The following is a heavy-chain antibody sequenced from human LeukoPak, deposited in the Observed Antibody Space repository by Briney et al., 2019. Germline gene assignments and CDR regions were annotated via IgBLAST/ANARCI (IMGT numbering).Heavy chain of an antibody. CDR1: GGSFSGYY. J-gene: IGHJ3*02. CDR2: INHSGST. V-gene: IGHV4-34*01. Sequence: SETLSLTCAVYGGSFSGYYWSWIRQPPGKGLEWIGEINHSGSTNYNPSLKSRVTISVDTSKNQFSLKLSSVTAADTAVYYCARGLRSWSAFDIWGQGTMVTVSS. CDR3: ARGLRSWSAFDI.